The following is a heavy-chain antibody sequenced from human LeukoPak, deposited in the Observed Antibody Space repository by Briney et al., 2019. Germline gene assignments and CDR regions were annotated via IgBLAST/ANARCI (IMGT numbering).Heavy chain of an antibody. CDR1: GFTFSSYS. CDR3: ARGHLAQLLWFGELSSIDY. J-gene: IGHJ4*02. Sequence: GSLRLSCAASGFTFSSYSMNWVRQAPGKGLEWVSSISSSSSYIYYADSVKGRFTISRDNAKNSLYLQMNSLRAEDTAVYYCARGHLAQLLWFGELSSIDYWGQGTLVTVSP. D-gene: IGHD3-10*01. V-gene: IGHV3-21*01. CDR2: ISSSSSYI.